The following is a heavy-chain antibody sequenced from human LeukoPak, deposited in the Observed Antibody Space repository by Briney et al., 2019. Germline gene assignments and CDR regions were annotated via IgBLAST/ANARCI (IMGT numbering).Heavy chain of an antibody. CDR3: ARGGHRYSSSWGIDY. V-gene: IGHV3-74*01. D-gene: IGHD6-6*01. CDR1: ALTLTSYW. CDR2: INSDGSST. J-gene: IGHJ4*02. Sequence: GGSLRLSCAPSALTLTSYWMHCVRHAPGKGLVWVSRINSDGSSTSYADSVKGRFTISRDNAKNTLYLQMNSLRAEDTAVYYCARGGHRYSSSWGIDYWGQGTLVTVSS.